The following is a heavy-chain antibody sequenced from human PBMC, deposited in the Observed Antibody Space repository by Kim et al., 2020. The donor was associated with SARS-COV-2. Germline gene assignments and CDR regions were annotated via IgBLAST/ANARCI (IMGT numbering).Heavy chain of an antibody. D-gene: IGHD4-17*01. CDR1: GFTFSNAW. V-gene: IGHV3-15*01. CDR3: TTGDGDYVGVGSGSLDY. Sequence: GGSLRLSCAASGFTFSNAWMSWVRQAPGKGLEWVGRIKSKTDGGTTDYAAPVKGRFTISRDDSKNTLYLQMNSLKTEDTAMYYCTTGDGDYVGVGSGSLDYWGQGTLVTVSS. J-gene: IGHJ4*02. CDR2: IKSKTDGGTT.